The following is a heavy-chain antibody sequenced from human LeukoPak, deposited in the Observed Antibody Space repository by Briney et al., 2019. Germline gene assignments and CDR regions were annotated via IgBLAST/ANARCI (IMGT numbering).Heavy chain of an antibody. CDR3: AKDPGGITMVRDYYYYYYMDV. CDR1: GFTFSSYG. CDR2: IRYDGSNK. V-gene: IGHV3-30*02. D-gene: IGHD3-10*01. J-gene: IGHJ6*03. Sequence: GGSLRLSCAASGFTFSSYGMHWVRQAPGKGLEWVAFIRYDGSNKYYADSVKGRFTISRDNSKNTLYLQMNSLRAEDTAVYYCAKDPGGITMVRDYYYYYYMDVWGKGTTVTVSS.